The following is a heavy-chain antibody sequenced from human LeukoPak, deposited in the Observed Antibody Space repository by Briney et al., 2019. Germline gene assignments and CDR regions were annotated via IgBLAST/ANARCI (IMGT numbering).Heavy chain of an antibody. CDR1: GGSISGYY. CDR3: ARQTDHGDSNY. Sequence: PSETLSLTCIVSGGSISGYYWTWIRQPPGKGLQWIGYIYYTGRTKYNPFLQSRVTISVDTSKNQVSLKLTSVTAADTAVYYCARQTDHGDSNYWGQGTLVTVSS. CDR2: IYYTGRT. J-gene: IGHJ4*02. V-gene: IGHV4-59*08. D-gene: IGHD4-17*01.